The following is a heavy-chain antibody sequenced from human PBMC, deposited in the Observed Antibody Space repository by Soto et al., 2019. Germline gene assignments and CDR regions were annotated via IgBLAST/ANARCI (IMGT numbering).Heavy chain of an antibody. CDR1: GYTFTGYY. V-gene: IGHV1-2*04. CDR2: INPNSGGT. D-gene: IGHD6-6*01. Sequence: EASVKVSCKASGYTFTGYYMHWVRQAPGQGLEWMGRINPNSGGTNYAQKFQGWVTMTRDTSISTAYMELSRLRSDDTAVYYCARARGSSSYYYYGMDVWGQGTTVTVSS. CDR3: ARARGSSSYYYYGMDV. J-gene: IGHJ6*02.